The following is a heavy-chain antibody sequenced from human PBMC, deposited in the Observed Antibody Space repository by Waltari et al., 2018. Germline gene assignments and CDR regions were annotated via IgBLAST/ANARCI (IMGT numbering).Heavy chain of an antibody. J-gene: IGHJ6*02. CDR1: GGSFGGMG. D-gene: IGHD3-16*01. Sequence: HVQLVHSGAGVKKPGSSVKFPCKVPGGSFGGMGIGWVRQAPGQGLEWMGVIIPMFGIPEYSQKFQDRLTITADESTNTAYMELSSLSSEDTAIYYCARHELGISQFYYNMYVWGQGTTVTISS. CDR2: IIPMFGIP. CDR3: ARHELGISQFYYNMYV. V-gene: IGHV1-69*12.